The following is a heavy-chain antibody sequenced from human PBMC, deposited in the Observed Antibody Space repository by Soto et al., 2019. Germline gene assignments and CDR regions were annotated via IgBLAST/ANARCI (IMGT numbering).Heavy chain of an antibody. CDR1: GFTFRFYA. CDR2: ISGNGGT. V-gene: IGHV3-23*01. J-gene: IGHJ4*02. CDR3: AKDAPGSGWLSDY. D-gene: IGHD3-22*01. Sequence: GWSLRPSCAAPGFTFRFYAMSWVRQAPGKGLEWVSTISGNGGTSYADFVRGRFTISRDNSKNTLYLQMNSLRVEDTAVYYCAKDAPGSGWLSDYWGQGTRVTASS.